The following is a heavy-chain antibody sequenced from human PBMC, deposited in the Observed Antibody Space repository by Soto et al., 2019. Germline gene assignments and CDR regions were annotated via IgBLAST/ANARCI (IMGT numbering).Heavy chain of an antibody. D-gene: IGHD6-19*01. Sequence: SETLSLTCTVSGGSISSSSYYWGWIRQPPGKGLEWIGSIYYSGSTYYNPSLKSRVTISVDTSKNQFSLKLSSVTAADTAVYYCARQRAVAGESFYYYYGMDVWGQGTTVTVSS. V-gene: IGHV4-39*01. CDR3: ARQRAVAGESFYYYYGMDV. CDR1: GGSISSSSYY. CDR2: IYYSGST. J-gene: IGHJ6*02.